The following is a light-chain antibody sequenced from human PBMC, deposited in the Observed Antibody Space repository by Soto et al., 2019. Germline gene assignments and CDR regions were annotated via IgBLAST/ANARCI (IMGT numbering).Light chain of an antibody. Sequence: QSALTQPASVSRSPGQSITISCTGTSSDVGNYNLVSWYQQHPGEAPKLLIYEGSKRPSGVSNRFSGSKFGNTASLTISGLQAEDEVGYYCCSYAGDSTWVFGGGTKLTVL. J-gene: IGLJ3*02. CDR3: CSYAGDSTWV. CDR1: SSDVGNYNL. CDR2: EGS. V-gene: IGLV2-23*01.